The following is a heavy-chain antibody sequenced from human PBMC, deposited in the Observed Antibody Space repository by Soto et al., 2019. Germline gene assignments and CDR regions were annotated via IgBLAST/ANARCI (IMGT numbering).Heavy chain of an antibody. CDR2: ISSYDGKT. J-gene: IGHJ5*02. V-gene: IGHV1-18*01. D-gene: IGHD2-15*01. Sequence: GASVKFSFKPSVYTFNTYVINWVRQAPVQVLDFMVWISSYDGKTTYAEKFQGRVTLTTDTYKSTAYMELSSLRSEDTAVYYCAIALGYTRGGSCQRGWFDTWGQGTMVTVSS. CDR1: VYTFNTYV. CDR3: AIALGYTRGGSCQRGWFDT.